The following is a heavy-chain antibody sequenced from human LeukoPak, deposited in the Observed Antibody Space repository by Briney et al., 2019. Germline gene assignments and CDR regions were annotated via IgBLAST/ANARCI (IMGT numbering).Heavy chain of an antibody. J-gene: IGHJ4*02. CDR1: GFTVSSNY. D-gene: IGHD3-22*01. CDR2: IYSGGST. V-gene: IGHV3-53*01. Sequence: GGSLRLSCAASGFTVSSNYMSWVRQAPGKGLEWVSVIYSGGSTYYADSVKGRFTISRDNSKNTLYLQMNSLRAEDTAVYYCARDYYDSSGPPRLDYWGQGTLVTVSS. CDR3: ARDYYDSSGPPRLDY.